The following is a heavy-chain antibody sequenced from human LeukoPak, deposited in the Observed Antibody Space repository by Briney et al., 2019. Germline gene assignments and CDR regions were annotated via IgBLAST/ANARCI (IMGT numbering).Heavy chain of an antibody. CDR1: GGSISSSSYY. CDR2: IYYSGST. V-gene: IGHV4-39*07. D-gene: IGHD3-22*01. CDR3: ARVGRERSSGYQPLVAFDI. J-gene: IGHJ3*02. Sequence: PSETLSLTCTVSGGSISSSSYYWGWIRQPPGKGLEWIGSIYYSGSTYYNPSLKSRVTISVDTSKNQFSLKLSSVTAADTAVYYCARVGRERSSGYQPLVAFDIWGQGTMVTVSS.